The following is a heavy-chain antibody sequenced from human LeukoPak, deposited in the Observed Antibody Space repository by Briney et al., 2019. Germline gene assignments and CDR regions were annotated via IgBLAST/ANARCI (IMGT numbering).Heavy chain of an antibody. CDR3: AAAELGDAFDI. J-gene: IGHJ3*02. CDR1: GFTFSSYS. D-gene: IGHD7-27*01. CDR2: ISSSSSTI. V-gene: IGHV3-48*01. Sequence: RAGGSLRLSCAASGFTFSSYSMNWVRQAPGKGLEWVSYISSSSSTIYYADSVKGRSTISRDNAKNSLYLQMNSLRAEDTAVYYCAAAELGDAFDIWGQGTMVTVSS.